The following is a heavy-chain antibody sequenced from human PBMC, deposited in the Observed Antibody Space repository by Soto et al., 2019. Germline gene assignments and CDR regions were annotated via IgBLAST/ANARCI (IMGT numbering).Heavy chain of an antibody. CDR3: TRISISCTYGVCSPLG. Sequence: EVQLVESGGGLVQPGGSLKLSCAASGFMFSGSAVHWVRQAPGKGLEWVGRVRSKANNYAKAYAASVKGRFTISRDDSKNTAYLQMNSPKTEDTAVYYCTRISISCTYGVCSPLGWGQGTLVTVSS. V-gene: IGHV3-73*01. J-gene: IGHJ4*02. D-gene: IGHD2-8*01. CDR1: GFMFSGSA. CDR2: VRSKANNYAK.